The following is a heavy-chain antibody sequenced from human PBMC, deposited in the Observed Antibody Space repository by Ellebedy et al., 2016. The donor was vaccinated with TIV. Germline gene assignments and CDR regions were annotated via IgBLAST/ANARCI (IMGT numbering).Heavy chain of an antibody. Sequence: MPSETLSLTCTVSGGSISSSSYYWGWIRQPPGKGLEWIGNVYYSGSTYYNPSLKSRVTISVDTSKIQFSLKLSSVTAADTAVYFCARARNFGEYHYWGQGTLVTVSS. D-gene: IGHD3-10*01. J-gene: IGHJ4*02. CDR2: VYYSGST. CDR1: GGSISSSSYY. V-gene: IGHV4-39*07. CDR3: ARARNFGEYHY.